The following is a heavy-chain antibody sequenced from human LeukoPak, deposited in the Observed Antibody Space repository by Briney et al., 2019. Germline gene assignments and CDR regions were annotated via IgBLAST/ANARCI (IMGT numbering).Heavy chain of an antibody. D-gene: IGHD6-6*01. Sequence: GASVKVSCKASGYTFTSYAMNWVRQAPGQGLEWMGWINTNTGNPTYAQGFTGRFVFSLDTSVSTAYLQISSLKAEDTAVYYCARVAGRIAARPGLGYYYYYMDVWGKGTTVTVSS. CDR2: INTNTGNP. J-gene: IGHJ6*03. CDR1: GYTFTSYA. CDR3: ARVAGRIAARPGLGYYYYYMDV. V-gene: IGHV7-4-1*02.